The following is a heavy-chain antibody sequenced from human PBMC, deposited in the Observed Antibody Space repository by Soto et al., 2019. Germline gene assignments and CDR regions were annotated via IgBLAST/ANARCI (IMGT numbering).Heavy chain of an antibody. V-gene: IGHV3-53*01. J-gene: IGHJ6*02. CDR3: ARLIGPIYNYYGLDV. D-gene: IGHD2-8*01. CDR2: IYSGGST. Sequence: GGSLRLSCAASGFTVGSNYVIWVRQAPGKGLEWVSDIYSGGSTYYADSVKGRFTISRDNSKNTLYLQMNSLRAEDTAVYYCARLIGPIYNYYGLDVWGQGTTVTVSS. CDR1: GFTVGSNY.